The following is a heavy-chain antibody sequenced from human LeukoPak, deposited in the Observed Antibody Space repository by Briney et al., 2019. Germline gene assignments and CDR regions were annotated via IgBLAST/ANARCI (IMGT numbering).Heavy chain of an antibody. D-gene: IGHD3-3*01. V-gene: IGHV3-33*06. CDR2: IWYDGSNK. CDR3: AKEGAYDFYYGMDV. J-gene: IGHJ6*02. Sequence: GRSLRLSCAASGFTFSSYGMHWVRQAPGKGLEWVAVIWYDGSNKYYADSVKGRFTISRDNSKNTLYLQMNSLRAEDTAVYYCAKEGAYDFYYGMDVWGQGTTVTVSS. CDR1: GFTFSSYG.